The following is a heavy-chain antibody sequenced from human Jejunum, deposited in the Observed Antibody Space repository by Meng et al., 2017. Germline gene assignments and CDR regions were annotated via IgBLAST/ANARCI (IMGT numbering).Heavy chain of an antibody. Sequence: QVHQVQAGDEVKKPRSSGKVSCKTAGDTFIRYYMQWVRQSPGQGLEWMRRINPDNGVTNTAQRFQSRVTMTRDTSITTAYMELNRLTSGDTAFYYCARGGRDDYNVPHYWGQGTLVTVSS. CDR3: ARGGRDDYNVPHY. CDR1: GDTFIRYY. J-gene: IGHJ4*02. D-gene: IGHD5-24*01. CDR2: INPDNGVT. V-gene: IGHV1-2*06.